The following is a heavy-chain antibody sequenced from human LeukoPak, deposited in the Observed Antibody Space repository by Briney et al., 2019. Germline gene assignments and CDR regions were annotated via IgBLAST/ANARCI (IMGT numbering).Heavy chain of an antibody. CDR3: ARDLCSGGSCYWQFDY. J-gene: IGHJ4*02. CDR1: GDTVSSNIAA. V-gene: IGHV6-1*01. Sequence: SHTPSLTYAISGDTVSSNIAAWNWITQSPSRGLEWLGRTYYRSKWNNDFAVSVKSRISINPATSKNQFSLQLNSVTPEDAAVYYCARDLCSGGSCYWQFDYWGQGTLVTVPS. CDR2: TYYRSKWNN. D-gene: IGHD2-15*01.